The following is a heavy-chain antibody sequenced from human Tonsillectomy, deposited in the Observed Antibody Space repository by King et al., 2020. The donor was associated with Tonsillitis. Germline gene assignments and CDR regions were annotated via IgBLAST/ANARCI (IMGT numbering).Heavy chain of an antibody. CDR1: GFTFNNFG. J-gene: IGHJ3*02. CDR2: ISYDGSNK. CDR3: AKDLYDFWSGYLTPGNAFDI. D-gene: IGHD3-3*01. Sequence: QVQLVQSGGGVVQPGRSLRLSCAASGFTFNNFGMHWVRQAPGKGLEWVALISYDGSNKYFADSVKGRFTISRDNSKNTMYLQMNSLRAEDTAVYYCAKDLYDFWSGYLTPGNAFDIWGQGKMVTVPS. V-gene: IGHV3-30*18.